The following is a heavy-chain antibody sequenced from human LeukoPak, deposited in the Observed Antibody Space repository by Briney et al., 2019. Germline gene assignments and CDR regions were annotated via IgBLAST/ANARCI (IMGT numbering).Heavy chain of an antibody. V-gene: IGHV3-48*01. CDR3: ARDMAGDGYTFDY. Sequence: GGSLRLSCAASGFTFSSYSMNWVRQAPGKGLEWVSYISSSSSTIYYADSVKGRFTISRDNAKNSLYLKMNSLRAEDTAVYYCARDMAGDGYTFDYWGQGTLITVSS. J-gene: IGHJ4*02. CDR2: ISSSSSTI. CDR1: GFTFSSYS. D-gene: IGHD5-24*01.